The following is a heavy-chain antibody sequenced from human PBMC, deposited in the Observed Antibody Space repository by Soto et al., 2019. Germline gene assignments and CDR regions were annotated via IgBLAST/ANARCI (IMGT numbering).Heavy chain of an antibody. CDR1: GYDFIDDY. V-gene: IGHV1-2*02. D-gene: IGHD3-10*01. J-gene: IGHJ4*02. CDR3: ARDLNPYFGTGSLHGFFDF. CDR2: INPNGGGA. Sequence: ASVNVSFKASGYDFIDDYIHWLRQAPGQGLGWMGWINPNGGGAKYAQKFQGRITMTGDTSITTVYMSLSGLTSDDTALYYCARDLNPYFGTGSLHGFFDFWGQATQVTVSS.